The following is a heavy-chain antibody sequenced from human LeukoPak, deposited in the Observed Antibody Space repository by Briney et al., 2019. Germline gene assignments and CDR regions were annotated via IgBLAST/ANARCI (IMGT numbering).Heavy chain of an antibody. D-gene: IGHD3-3*01. CDR1: GFTFSSYA. CDR2: ISGSGGNT. J-gene: IGHJ3*02. Sequence: GGSLRLSCAASGFTFSSYAMSWVRQAPGKGLEWVSAISGSGGNTYYADSVKGRFTISRDNSKNTLYLQMNSLRAEDTAVYYCAKDETIFGVVTPTDAFDIWGQGTMVTVSS. CDR3: AKDETIFGVVTPTDAFDI. V-gene: IGHV3-23*01.